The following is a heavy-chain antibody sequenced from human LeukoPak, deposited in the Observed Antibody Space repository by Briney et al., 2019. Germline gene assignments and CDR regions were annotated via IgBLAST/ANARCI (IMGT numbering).Heavy chain of an antibody. J-gene: IGHJ6*03. CDR2: ISGSGGST. CDR3: AKGGRYCSSTSCRYYYYYMDV. D-gene: IGHD2-2*01. V-gene: IGHV3-23*01. CDR1: GFTFSSYA. Sequence: GGSLRLSCAASGFTFSSYAMSWVRQAPGKGLEWVSAISGSGGSTYYADSVKGRFTISRDNSKNTLYLQMNSLRAEDTAVYYCAKGGRYCSSTSCRYYYYYMDVWGKGTTVTISS.